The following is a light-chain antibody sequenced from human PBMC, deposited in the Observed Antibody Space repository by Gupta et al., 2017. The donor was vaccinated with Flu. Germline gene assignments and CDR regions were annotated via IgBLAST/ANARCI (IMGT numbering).Light chain of an antibody. J-gene: IGLJ1*01. CDR1: SSAVGGYNY. CDR2: EVS. CDR3: SSYTSSSTLEV. V-gene: IGLV2-14*01. Sequence: ITISCTGTSSAVGGYNYVSWYQQHPGKAPKLMIYEVSNRPSGVSNRFSGSKSGNTASLTISGLQAEDEADYYCSSYTSSSTLEVFGTGTKVTGL.